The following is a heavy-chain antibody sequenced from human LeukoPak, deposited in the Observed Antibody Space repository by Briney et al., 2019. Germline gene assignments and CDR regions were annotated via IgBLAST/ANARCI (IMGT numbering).Heavy chain of an antibody. CDR1: GGSISSYY. CDR3: ARGLSGVVLLWFGESQANGWFDP. J-gene: IGHJ5*02. D-gene: IGHD3-10*01. Sequence: PSETLSLTCTVSGGSISSYYWSWIRQPPGKGLEWIGYIYYSGSTNYNPSLKSRVTISVDTSKNQFSLKLSSVTAADTAVYYCARGLSGVVLLWFGESQANGWFDPWGQGTLVTVSS. CDR2: IYYSGST. V-gene: IGHV4-59*01.